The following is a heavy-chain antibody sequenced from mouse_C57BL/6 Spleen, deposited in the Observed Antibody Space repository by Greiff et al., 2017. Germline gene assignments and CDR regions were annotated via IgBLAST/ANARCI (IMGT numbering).Heavy chain of an antibody. CDR2: INPNYGTT. V-gene: IGHV1-39*01. J-gene: IGHJ2*01. CDR1: GYSFTDYN. Sequence: VQLQQSGPELVKPGASVKISCKASGYSFTDYNMNWVNQSNGKSLEWIGVINPNYGTTSYNQKFKGKATLTVDQSASTAYMQLNSLTSEDSAFYYCAREAYNDYEVFDYWGQGTTLTVSS. D-gene: IGHD2-4*01. CDR3: AREAYNDYEVFDY.